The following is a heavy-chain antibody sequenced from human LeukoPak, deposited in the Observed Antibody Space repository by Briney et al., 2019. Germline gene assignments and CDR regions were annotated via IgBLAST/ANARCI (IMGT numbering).Heavy chain of an antibody. CDR2: IYNNENT. CDR3: ARFHSGPSGWYVLWYFDL. CDR1: GCSVSSYY. Sequence: AETLSLTCTVSGCSVSSYYWSWLRQAPGKGLEWIGYIYNNENTKYNSSLTSRVTMSVDTSKTQFFLTLSSVTAADTAVYYCARFHSGPSGWYVLWYFDLWGRGTLVTVSS. J-gene: IGHJ2*01. V-gene: IGHV4-4*09. D-gene: IGHD6-19*01.